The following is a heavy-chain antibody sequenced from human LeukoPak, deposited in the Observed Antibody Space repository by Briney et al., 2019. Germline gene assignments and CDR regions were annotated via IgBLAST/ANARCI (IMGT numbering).Heavy chain of an antibody. CDR2: IYDSGNT. J-gene: IGHJ4*02. Sequence: SETLSLTCTVSGDSISSNSYLWAWIRQPPGKGLEWIGNIYDSGNTYYNPSLKTRLTISADTSKNQFSLKLSSVTAADTAVYYCARGRSMESGFDYWGQGTLVTVSS. CDR3: ARGRSMESGFDY. D-gene: IGHD3-3*01. V-gene: IGHV4-39*07. CDR1: GDSISSNSYL.